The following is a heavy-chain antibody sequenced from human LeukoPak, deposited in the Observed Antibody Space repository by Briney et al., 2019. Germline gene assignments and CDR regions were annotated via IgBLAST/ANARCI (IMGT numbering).Heavy chain of an antibody. J-gene: IGHJ4*02. V-gene: IGHV3-21*01. CDR3: AREYDSKGRFDN. CDR1: GFTFTAHS. D-gene: IGHD3-22*01. CDR2: ISSDSTYK. Sequence: PGESLRLSCAISGFTFTAHSMNWVRQAPGKGLEWVSFISSDSTYKYYGDSVKGRFTISRDNANVYLQMNSLRAEDTATYHCAREYDSKGRFDNWGQGTLVTVSS.